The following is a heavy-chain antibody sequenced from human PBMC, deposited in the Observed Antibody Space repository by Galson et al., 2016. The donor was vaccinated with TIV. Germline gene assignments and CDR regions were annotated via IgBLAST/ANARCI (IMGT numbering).Heavy chain of an antibody. V-gene: IGHV1-2*02. CDR3: ATIERGVGSF. J-gene: IGHJ4*02. CDR1: GYTFTAYY. Sequence: SVKVSCKASGYTFTAYYVHWIRQAPGQGLEWMGWVYPNSGGAILAPKFEGRVIMTRDTSINTAFNELTSLTCDDTAVYFRATIERGVGSFWGRGTLVTVSS. D-gene: IGHD2/OR15-2a*01. CDR2: VYPNSGGA.